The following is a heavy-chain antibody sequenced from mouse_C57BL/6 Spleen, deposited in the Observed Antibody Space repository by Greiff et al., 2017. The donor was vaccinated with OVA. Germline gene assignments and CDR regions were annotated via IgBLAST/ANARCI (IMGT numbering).Heavy chain of an antibody. V-gene: IGHV5-17*01. Sequence: EVQRVESGGGLVKPGGSLKLSCAASGFTFSDYGMHWVRQAPEKGLEWVAYISSGSSTNYYADTVKGRFTISRDNAKNTLFLQMTSLRSEDTAMYYCARPYYEYEYFDVWGTGTTVTVSS. J-gene: IGHJ1*03. CDR1: GFTFSDYG. D-gene: IGHD2-4*01. CDR3: ARPYYEYEYFDV. CDR2: ISSGSSTN.